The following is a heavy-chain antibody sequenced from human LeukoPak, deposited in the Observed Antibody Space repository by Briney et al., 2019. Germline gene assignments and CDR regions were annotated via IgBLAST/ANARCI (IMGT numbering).Heavy chain of an antibody. D-gene: IGHD6-6*01. CDR1: GGSISSSSYY. CDR3: ARGVARSSKFHFSYYFDY. Sequence: SETLSLTCTVSGGSISSSSYYWGWIRQPPGKGLEWIGSIYHSGSTYYNPSLKSRVTISVDTSKNQLSLKLSSVTAADTAVYYCARGVARSSKFHFSYYFDYWGQGTLVTVSS. V-gene: IGHV4-39*07. CDR2: IYHSGST. J-gene: IGHJ4*02.